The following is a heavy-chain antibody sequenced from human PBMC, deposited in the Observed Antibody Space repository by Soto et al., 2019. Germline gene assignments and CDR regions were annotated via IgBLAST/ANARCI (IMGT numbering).Heavy chain of an antibody. CDR1: GYTFTIYG. J-gene: IGHJ6*02. D-gene: IGHD2-2*01. CDR3: ARPDIVVVPAAPNYYYYGMDV. CDR2: ISAYNGNT. V-gene: IGHV1-18*01. Sequence: ASVKVSCKASGYTFTIYGIIWVRHAPGQGLEWMGWISAYNGNTNYAQKLQGRVTMTTDTSTSTAYMELRSLRSDDTAVCYCARPDIVVVPAAPNYYYYGMDVWGQGTTVTVSS.